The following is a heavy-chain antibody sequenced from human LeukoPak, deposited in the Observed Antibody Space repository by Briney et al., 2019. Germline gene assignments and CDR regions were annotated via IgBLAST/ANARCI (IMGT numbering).Heavy chain of an antibody. D-gene: IGHD2-21*01. CDR3: ARGVRDVVAPDY. J-gene: IGHJ4*02. V-gene: IGHV4-39*07. CDR1: GGSISSSSYY. Sequence: WETLSLTCTVSGGSISSSSYYWGWIRQPPGKELDWIGRIYDIGSTYYNPSLKSRVPISVDRSKNQFSLTLSPVTAADSAVYHCARGVRDVVAPDYWGPGTLVTVSS. CDR2: IYDIGST.